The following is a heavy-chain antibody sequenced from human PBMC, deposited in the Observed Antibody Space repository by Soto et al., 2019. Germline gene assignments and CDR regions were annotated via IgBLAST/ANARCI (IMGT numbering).Heavy chain of an antibody. CDR1: GYTFTSYG. V-gene: IGHV1-18*01. CDR3: ARVRFEQQMSHFDY. J-gene: IGHJ4*02. Sequence: ASVKVSCKASGYTFTSYGISWVRQAPGQGLEWMGWISAYNGNRNYAQKLQGRVTMTTDTSTSTAYMELRSLRSEDTAVYYCARVRFEQQMSHFDYWGQGILVTVSS. D-gene: IGHD6-13*01. CDR2: ISAYNGNR.